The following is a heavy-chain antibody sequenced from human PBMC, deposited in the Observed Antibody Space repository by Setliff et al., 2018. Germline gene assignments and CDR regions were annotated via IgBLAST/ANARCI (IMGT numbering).Heavy chain of an antibody. CDR1: GYTFTLYY. CDR2: INANSGGT. Sequence: ASVKVSCKASGYTFTLYYLHWVRQAPGQGLEWMGRINANSGGTNYAQKFQGRVTMTRDASISTAYMDLSRLRSDDTAVYYCARDRVWGTLDAFDIWGQGTVVTVSS. V-gene: IGHV1-2*06. J-gene: IGHJ3*02. D-gene: IGHD3-16*01. CDR3: ARDRVWGTLDAFDI.